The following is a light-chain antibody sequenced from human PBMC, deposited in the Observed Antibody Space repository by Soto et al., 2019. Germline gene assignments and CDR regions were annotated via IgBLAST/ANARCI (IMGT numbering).Light chain of an antibody. CDR3: QQYNNWPRT. CDR1: QTISRN. CDR2: GAS. J-gene: IGKJ1*01. Sequence: IALTQSPGTLSLSPGERATLSCRASQTISRNFLAWYQQKPGQAPRLLIYGASTRATGIPARFSGSGSGTEFTLTISSLQSEDFAVYYCQQYNNWPRTFGQGTKVDI. V-gene: IGKV3-15*01.